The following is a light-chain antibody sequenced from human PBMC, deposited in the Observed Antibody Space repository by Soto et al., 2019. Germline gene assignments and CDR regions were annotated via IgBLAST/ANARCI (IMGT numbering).Light chain of an antibody. J-gene: IGKJ1*01. V-gene: IGKV3-15*01. CDR1: QSVSSN. Sequence: EIVMAQSPATLSVSPGERATLSCRASQSVSSNLAWYQQKPGQAPRLLIYGASTRATGIPARFSGSGSGTECPLTISSLQSEDFAVYYCQQYNKWPGTFGQGTKVAIK. CDR2: GAS. CDR3: QQYNKWPGT.